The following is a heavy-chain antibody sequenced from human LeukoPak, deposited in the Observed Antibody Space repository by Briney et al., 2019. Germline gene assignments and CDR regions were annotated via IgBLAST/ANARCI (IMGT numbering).Heavy chain of an antibody. CDR2: TYGGGTT. V-gene: IGHV3-53*01. CDR1: GFTVQSNS. J-gene: IGHJ4*02. D-gene: IGHD3-22*01. Sequence: GGSLRLPCAASGFTVQSNSITWVRQAPGQGLECVSVTYGGGTTYYADSVKGRFTISRDNSKNTLYLQMNSLRAEDTAVYFCATAAYGISGSLDYWGQGTLVTVSS. CDR3: ATAAYGISGSLDY.